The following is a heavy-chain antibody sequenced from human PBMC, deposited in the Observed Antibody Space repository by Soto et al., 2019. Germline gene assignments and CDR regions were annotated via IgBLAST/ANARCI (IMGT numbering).Heavy chain of an antibody. Sequence: QSLTCAVYGGSFRGYYWRWIRQPPGKGLEWIGEINHSGSTNYNPSLKSRVPISVDRSKNQFSLKLSTVTAADTAVYYCARQRYYRYYDFWSGCPSSYYFDYWGQGTLVTVSS. J-gene: IGHJ4*02. V-gene: IGHV4-34*01. D-gene: IGHD3-3*01. CDR1: GGSFRGYY. CDR2: INHSGST. CDR3: ARQRYYRYYDFWSGCPSSYYFDY.